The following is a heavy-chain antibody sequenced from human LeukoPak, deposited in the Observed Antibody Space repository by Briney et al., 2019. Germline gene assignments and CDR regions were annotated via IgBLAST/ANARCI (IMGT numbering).Heavy chain of an antibody. V-gene: IGHV3-21*01. CDR2: ISSGSTYI. Sequence: GGSLRLSCAASGFTFSSYSMNWVRQAPGKGLEWVSSISSGSTYIYYADSVKGRFTISRDNAKNSLYLQMNSLRAEDTAVYYCARAVGRLRLGELSLYRGMDYWGQGTLVTVSS. CDR1: GFTFSSYS. J-gene: IGHJ4*02. CDR3: ARAVGRLRLGELSLYRGMDY. D-gene: IGHD3-16*02.